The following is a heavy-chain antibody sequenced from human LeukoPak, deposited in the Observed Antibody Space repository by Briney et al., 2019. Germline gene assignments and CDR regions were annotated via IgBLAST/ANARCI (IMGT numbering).Heavy chain of an antibody. CDR1: GFYFNHYG. J-gene: IGHJ6*03. CDR2: IGPEENNK. V-gene: IGHV3-30*02. D-gene: IGHD2-15*01. Sequence: GGSLRLSCATSGFYFNHYGMHWVRQAPGKGPEWVAYIGPEENNKVYADSVKGRFMISRDNSKNTVGLQMNSLRGEDTAIYYCAKEDQGSWDTDVWGTGTRVTVSS. CDR3: AKEDQGSWDTDV.